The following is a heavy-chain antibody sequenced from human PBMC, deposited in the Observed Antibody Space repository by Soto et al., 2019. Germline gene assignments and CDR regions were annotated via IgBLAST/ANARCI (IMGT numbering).Heavy chain of an antibody. Sequence: SETLSLTCSVSGDSISSGGYYWGWVRQHPGQGLQWIGYIYYGGSTYYNPSLKSRVIISVDTSENQFSLNLTSVTAADTAVYYCARGKQQLIDYWGQGAMVTVYS. J-gene: IGHJ4*02. CDR3: ARGKQQLIDY. CDR1: GDSISSGGYY. D-gene: IGHD6-13*01. V-gene: IGHV4-31*03. CDR2: IYYGGST.